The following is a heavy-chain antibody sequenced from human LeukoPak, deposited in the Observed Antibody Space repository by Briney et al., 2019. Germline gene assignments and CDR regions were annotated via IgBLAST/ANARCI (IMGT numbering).Heavy chain of an antibody. D-gene: IGHD5-18*01. CDR3: ARHGYSYGWGWFDP. CDR2: IYYSGST. CDR1: GGSISSYY. Sequence: ASETLSLTCTVSGGSISSYYWSWIRQPPGKGLEWIGYIYYSGSTNYNPSLKSRVTISVDTSKNQFSLKLSSVTAADTAVYYCARHGYSYGWGWFDPRGQGTLVTVSS. J-gene: IGHJ5*02. V-gene: IGHV4-59*08.